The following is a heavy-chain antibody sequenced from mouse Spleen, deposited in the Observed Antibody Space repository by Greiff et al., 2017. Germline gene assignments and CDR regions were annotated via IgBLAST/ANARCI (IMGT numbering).Heavy chain of an antibody. V-gene: IGHV1-5*01. D-gene: IGHD1-1*01. CDR2: IYPGNSDT. J-gene: IGHJ1*01. CDR3: TRRGTTVRYFDV. Sequence: EVKVVESGTVLARPGASVKMSCKTSGYTFTSYWMHWVKQRPGQGLEWIGAIYPGNSDTSYNQKFKGKAKLTAVTSASTAYMELSSLTNEDSAVYYCTRRGTTVRYFDVWGAGTTVTVSS. CDR1: GYTFTSYW.